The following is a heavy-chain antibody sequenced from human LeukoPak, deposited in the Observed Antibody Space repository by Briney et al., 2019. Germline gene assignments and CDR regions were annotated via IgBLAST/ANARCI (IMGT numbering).Heavy chain of an antibody. V-gene: IGHV4-34*01. CDR3: ARGREHSSGDEYFQH. D-gene: IGHD6-19*01. CDR1: GGSISSYY. CDR2: INHSGST. J-gene: IGHJ1*01. Sequence: SETLSLTCTVSGGSISSYYWSWIRQPPGKGLEWVGEINHSGSTNYNPSLKSRVTISVDTSKNQFSLKLSSVTAADTAVYYCARGREHSSGDEYFQHWGQGTLVTVSS.